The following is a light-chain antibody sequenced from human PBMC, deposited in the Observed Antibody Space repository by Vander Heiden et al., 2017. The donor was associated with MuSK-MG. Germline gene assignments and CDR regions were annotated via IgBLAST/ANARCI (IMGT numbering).Light chain of an antibody. CDR1: QSVSDGA. J-gene: IGKJ4*01. CDR2: GAS. Sequence: EIVLTQSPGTLSLSPGERVILSCRPSQSVSDGALAWYQHKPGQALRLLIYGASSRATGIPDRFSGSGSGTDFTLTISRLEPEDVAVYYCQQYDYLVTFGGGTKVEIK. V-gene: IGKV3-20*01. CDR3: QQYDYLVT.